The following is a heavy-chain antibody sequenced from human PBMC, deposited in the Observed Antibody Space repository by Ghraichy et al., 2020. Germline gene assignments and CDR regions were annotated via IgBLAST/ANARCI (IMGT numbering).Heavy chain of an antibody. CDR2: ISGSEDNT. CDR1: GFSFVSYG. D-gene: IGHD3-10*01. CDR3: AKRAGRSSTSYNNAVVSPIGMFDY. V-gene: IGHV3-23*01. Sequence: GGSLRLSCAASGFSFVSYGMSWVRQAPGKGLEWVSSISGSEDNTYYADSVKGRFTISRDNSMNTLYLQMNSLRAEDTAVYFCAKRAGRSSTSYNNAVVSPIGMFDYWGQGTLVTVSS. J-gene: IGHJ4*02.